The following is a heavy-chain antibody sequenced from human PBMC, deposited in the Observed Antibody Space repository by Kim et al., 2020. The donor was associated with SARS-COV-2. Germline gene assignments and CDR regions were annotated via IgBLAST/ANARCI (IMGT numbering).Heavy chain of an antibody. J-gene: IGHJ3*02. CDR1: GFTFSSYA. CDR3: AKEVRVRGVKGTDDAFDI. D-gene: IGHD3-10*01. Sequence: GGSLRLSCAASGFTFSSYAMSWVRQAPGKGLEWVSAISGSGGSTYYADSVKGRFTISRDNSKNTLYLQMNSLRAEDTAVYYCAKEVRVRGVKGTDDAFDIWGQGTMVTVSS. CDR2: ISGSGGST. V-gene: IGHV3-23*01.